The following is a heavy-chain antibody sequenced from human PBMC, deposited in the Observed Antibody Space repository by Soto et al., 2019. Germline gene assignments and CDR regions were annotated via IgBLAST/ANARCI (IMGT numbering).Heavy chain of an antibody. CDR2: IYYSGST. J-gene: IGHJ6*02. CDR3: ARVTTVVTPIGSAYYYYYGMDV. Sequence: PSETLSLTCTVSGGSISSYYWSWIRQPPGKGLEWIGYIYYSGSTNYNPSLKSRVTISVDTSKNQFSLKLSSVTAADTAVYYCARVTTVVTPIGSAYYYYYGMDVWGQGTTVTVSS. V-gene: IGHV4-59*01. D-gene: IGHD4-17*01. CDR1: GGSISSYY.